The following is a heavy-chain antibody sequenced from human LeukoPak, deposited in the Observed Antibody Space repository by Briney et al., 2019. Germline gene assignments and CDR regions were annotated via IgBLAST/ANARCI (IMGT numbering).Heavy chain of an antibody. J-gene: IGHJ1*01. CDR2: TYYRCKWYN. D-gene: IGHD5-12*01. Sequence: SRTLSLTCAISGDSVSSNSAAWNWIRQSPSRGLEWLGNTYYRCKWYNDYAVSVKSRITINPDTSKNQFSLQLNSVTPEDTAVYYCARGGYSGYDPRYFQHWGQGTLVTVSS. CDR3: ARGGYSGYDPRYFQH. CDR1: GDSVSSNSAA. V-gene: IGHV6-1*01.